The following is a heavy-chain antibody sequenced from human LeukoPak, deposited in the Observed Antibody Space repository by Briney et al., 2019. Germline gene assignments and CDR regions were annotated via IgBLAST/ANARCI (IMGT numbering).Heavy chain of an antibody. J-gene: IGHJ4*02. D-gene: IGHD6-19*01. Sequence: ASVKVSCKASGYTFTGYYMHWVRQAPGQGLEWMGWINPNSGGTNYAQKFQGRVTMTRDTSISTAYMELSRLRSDDTAVYYCARLATLPGIAVAGTGKTDFDYWGQGTLVTVSS. V-gene: IGHV1-2*02. CDR1: GYTFTGYY. CDR3: ARLATLPGIAVAGTGKTDFDY. CDR2: INPNSGGT.